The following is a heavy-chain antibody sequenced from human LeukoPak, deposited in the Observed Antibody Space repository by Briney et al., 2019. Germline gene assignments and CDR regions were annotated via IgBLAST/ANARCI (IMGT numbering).Heavy chain of an antibody. CDR1: GFTFSDYY. CDR2: ISGSTGYT. CDR3: ARTNSGYDSFDY. Sequence: SGGSLRLSRAASGFTFSDYYMSWIRQAPGKGLEWVSYISGSTGYTNYADSVKGRFTISRDNAKNSLFLHMNSLRAEDTAVYYCARTNSGYDSFDYWGQGTLVTVPS. D-gene: IGHD5-12*01. J-gene: IGHJ4*02. V-gene: IGHV3-11*03.